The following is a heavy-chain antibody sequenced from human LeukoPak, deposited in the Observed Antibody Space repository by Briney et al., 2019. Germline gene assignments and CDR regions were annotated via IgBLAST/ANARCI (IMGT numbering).Heavy chain of an antibody. CDR2: IRYDGSNK. J-gene: IGHJ4*02. CDR1: GFTFSSYG. Sequence: QPGGSLRLSCAASGFTFSSYGMHWVRQAPGKGLEWVAFIRYDGSNKYYADSVRGRFTISRDNSKKSLDLQMNSLRAEDTAVYHCARSGHSNGWYYFDYWGLGALVTVSS. V-gene: IGHV3-30*02. D-gene: IGHD6-19*01. CDR3: ARSGHSNGWYYFDY.